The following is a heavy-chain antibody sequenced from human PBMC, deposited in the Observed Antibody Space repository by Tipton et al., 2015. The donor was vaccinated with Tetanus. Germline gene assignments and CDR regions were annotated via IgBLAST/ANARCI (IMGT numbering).Heavy chain of an antibody. D-gene: IGHD6-19*01. CDR2: VSYGGKTT. J-gene: IGHJ2*01. V-gene: IGHV3-30*18. CDR3: AKEIDVRAGPWYYDR. CDR1: GFTFTEYG. Sequence: SLRLSCAASGFTFTEYGMHWVRQAPGKGPEWVAVVSYGGKTTYYADSVKGRFTISRDNSKNTLSLQMNSLRTEDTAVYYCAKEIDVRAGPWYYDRWGRGTLVSVSS.